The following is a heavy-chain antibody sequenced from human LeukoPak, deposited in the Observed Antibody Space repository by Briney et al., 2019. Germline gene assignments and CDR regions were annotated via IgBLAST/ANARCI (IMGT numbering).Heavy chain of an antibody. CDR1: GYTFTGYY. Sequence: GASVKVSCKASGYTFTGYYMHWVRQAPGQGLEWMGWINPNSGGTNYAQKFQGRVTMTRDMSTSTVYMELSSLRSEDTAVYYCARGVVNWNSPDAGFDYWGQGTLVTVSS. V-gene: IGHV1-2*02. CDR3: ARGVVNWNSPDAGFDY. J-gene: IGHJ4*02. CDR2: INPNSGGT. D-gene: IGHD1-7*01.